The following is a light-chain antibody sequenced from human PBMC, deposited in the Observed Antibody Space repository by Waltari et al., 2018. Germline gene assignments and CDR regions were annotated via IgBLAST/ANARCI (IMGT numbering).Light chain of an antibody. J-gene: IGKJ4*01. Sequence: EIVMTQSPATLSVSPGERATLSCRASQSITNELAWYQQKPGQSPRLLIYGASTRAPGIPGRFSGTGSGTEFTLTISSIQSEDFAVYHCQHYNNLPLTFGGGTKVEIK. CDR2: GAS. CDR3: QHYNNLPLT. V-gene: IGKV3-15*01. CDR1: QSITNE.